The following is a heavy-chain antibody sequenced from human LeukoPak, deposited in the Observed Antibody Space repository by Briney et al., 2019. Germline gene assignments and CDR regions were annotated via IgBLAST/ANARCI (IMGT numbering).Heavy chain of an antibody. J-gene: IGHJ4*02. CDR1: GFTFSSYW. V-gene: IGHV3-74*01. CDR2: INSDGSST. Sequence: GSLRLSCAASGFTFSSYWMHGVRQAPGKGLVWVSRINSDGSSTSYADSVKGRFTVSRDNSKNTMYLQMNSLRAEDTAVYYCAKDRRACSSSSCYYRFDYWGQGTLVTVSS. CDR3: AKDRRACSSSSCYYRFDY. D-gene: IGHD2-2*01.